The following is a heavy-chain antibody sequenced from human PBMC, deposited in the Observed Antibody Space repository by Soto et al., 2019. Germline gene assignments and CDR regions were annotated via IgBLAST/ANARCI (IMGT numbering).Heavy chain of an antibody. J-gene: IGHJ4*02. Sequence: PSETLSLTCTVSGGSISSYYWSWIRQPPGKGLEWIGYIYYSGSTNYNPSLKSRVTISVDTSKNQFSLKLSSVTAADTAVYYCARSLNYYGSLSLDYWGQGTLVTVSS. D-gene: IGHD3-10*01. CDR1: GGSISSYY. CDR3: ARSLNYYGSLSLDY. V-gene: IGHV4-59*01. CDR2: IYYSGST.